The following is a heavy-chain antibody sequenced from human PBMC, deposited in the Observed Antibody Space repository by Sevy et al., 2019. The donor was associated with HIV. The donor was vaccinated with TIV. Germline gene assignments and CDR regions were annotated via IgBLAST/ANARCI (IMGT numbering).Heavy chain of an antibody. CDR3: ARAGASYSSSWYHFDY. D-gene: IGHD6-13*01. CDR2: IYYSGST. V-gene: IGHV4-39*01. CDR1: GGSISSSSYY. J-gene: IGHJ4*02. Sequence: SETLSLTCTVSGGSISSSSYYWGWIRQPPGKGLEWIGSIYYSGSTYYNPSLKSRVTISVDTSKNQFSLKLSSVTAADTAVYYCARAGASYSSSWYHFDYWGQGTLVTVSS.